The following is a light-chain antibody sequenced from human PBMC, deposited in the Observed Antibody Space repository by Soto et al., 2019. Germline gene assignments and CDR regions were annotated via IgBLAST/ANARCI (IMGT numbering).Light chain of an antibody. CDR1: GSVSSN. CDR3: QQYNEWPLT. CDR2: NSF. J-gene: IGKJ4*01. V-gene: IGKV3-15*01. Sequence: EIVLTHSPATLSVSQGERASLSCSASGSVSSNLAWYQKKPGQAPRLLIYNSFTRATGIPARVSGSGSGTEFTLTISSLQFEDFAVYYCQQYNEWPLTFGGGTKVEIK.